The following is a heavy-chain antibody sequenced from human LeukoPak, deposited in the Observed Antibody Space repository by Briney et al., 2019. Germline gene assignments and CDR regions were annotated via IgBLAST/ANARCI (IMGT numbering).Heavy chain of an antibody. CDR3: ARGFKYSSSSYYFDY. D-gene: IGHD6-6*01. Sequence: PSETLSLTCTVSGGSISSYYWSWIRQPPGKGLEWIGEINHSGSTNYNPSLKSRVTISVDTSKNQFSLKLSSVTAADTAVYYCARGFKYSSSSYYFDYWGQGTLVTVSS. J-gene: IGHJ4*02. V-gene: IGHV4-34*01. CDR2: INHSGST. CDR1: GGSISSYY.